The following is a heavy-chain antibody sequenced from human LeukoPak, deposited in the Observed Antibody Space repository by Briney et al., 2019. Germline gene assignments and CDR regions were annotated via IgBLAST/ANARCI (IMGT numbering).Heavy chain of an antibody. CDR1: GVSISSGGYY. D-gene: IGHD2-21*02. CDR3: ASVLSCGGDCLYFDY. J-gene: IGHJ4*02. Sequence: SETLSLTCTVSGVSISSGGYYWSWIRQHPGKGLEWIGYIYYSGSTYYNPSLKSRVTISVDTSKNEFSLKLSSVTAADTAVYYCASVLSCGGDCLYFDYWGQGTLVTVSS. CDR2: IYYSGST. V-gene: IGHV4-31*03.